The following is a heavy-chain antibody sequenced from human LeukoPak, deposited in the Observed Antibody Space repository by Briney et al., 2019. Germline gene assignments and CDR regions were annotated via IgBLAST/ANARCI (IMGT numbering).Heavy chain of an antibody. J-gene: IGHJ3*02. Sequence: PGGSLRLSCAASGFTFSSYAMSWVRQALGKGLVWVSRINSDGSSTSYADSVKGRFTISRDNAKNTLYLQMNSLRAEDTAVYYCARDSNFGVVITDDAFDIWGQGTMVTVSS. V-gene: IGHV3-74*01. D-gene: IGHD3-3*01. CDR2: INSDGSST. CDR3: ARDSNFGVVITDDAFDI. CDR1: GFTFSSYA.